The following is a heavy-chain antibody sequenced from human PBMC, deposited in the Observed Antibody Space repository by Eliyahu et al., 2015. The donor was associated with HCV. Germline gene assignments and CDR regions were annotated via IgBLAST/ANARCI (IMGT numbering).Heavy chain of an antibody. D-gene: IGHD5-12*01. Sequence: HLQLQESGPGLVKPSETLSLTCGVSGGAISSSLSYWGWIRQPPGKGLEWIGSIYSRGSTSFNSSLRSRVTTSVDTSNNEFSLKLGSVTAADTAVYYCARHGWMSPPLADWGQGILVTVSS. V-gene: IGHV4-39*01. CDR2: IYSRGST. CDR1: GGAISSSLSY. J-gene: IGHJ4*02. CDR3: ARHGWMSPPLAD.